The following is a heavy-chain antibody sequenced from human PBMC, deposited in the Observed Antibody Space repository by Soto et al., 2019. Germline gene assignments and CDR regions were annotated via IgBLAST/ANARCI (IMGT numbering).Heavy chain of an antibody. D-gene: IGHD3-10*01. V-gene: IGHV4-59*08. CDR1: GGSISNYY. J-gene: IGHJ5*02. Sequence: SETLSLTCTVSGGSISNYYWTWIRQPPGKGLEWIGYIYDSGSTYYNSSLKSRVTMSVDTSKNQFSLKLSSVTAADTAVYYCARLWFGDNQKWFDPWGQGTLVTVSS. CDR2: IYDSGST. CDR3: ARLWFGDNQKWFDP.